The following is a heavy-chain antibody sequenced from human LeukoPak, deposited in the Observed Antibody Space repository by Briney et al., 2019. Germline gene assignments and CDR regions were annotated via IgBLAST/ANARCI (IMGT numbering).Heavy chain of an antibody. CDR2: INTSGST. Sequence: PSQTLSLTCTVSGGSISSGSYYWSWIRQPAGKGLEWIGRINTSGSTNYNPSLKSRVTISVDTSKNQFSLKLSSVTAADTAVYHCASNSGIGWSIAAYYYYMDVWGKGTTVTVSS. D-gene: IGHD6-6*01. V-gene: IGHV4-61*02. CDR1: GGSISSGSYY. J-gene: IGHJ6*03. CDR3: ASNSGIGWSIAAYYYYMDV.